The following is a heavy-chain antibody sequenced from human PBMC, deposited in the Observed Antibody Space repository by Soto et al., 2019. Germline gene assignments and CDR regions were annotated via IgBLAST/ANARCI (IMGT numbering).Heavy chain of an antibody. V-gene: IGHV1-69*13. J-gene: IGHJ6*02. Sequence: SVKVSCKASGGTFSTFAMSWVRQAPGQGLEWMGGIIPFFPTTNYAQKFQGRVTITADESTSTAYMELSSLRSEDTAVYFCARGRYYDTSGLEGQEYGMDVWGPGT. CDR3: ARGRYYDTSGLEGQEYGMDV. CDR1: GGTFSTFA. CDR2: IIPFFPTT. D-gene: IGHD3-22*01.